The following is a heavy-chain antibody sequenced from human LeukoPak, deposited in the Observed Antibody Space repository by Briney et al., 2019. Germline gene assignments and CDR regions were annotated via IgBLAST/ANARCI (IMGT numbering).Heavy chain of an antibody. Sequence: GGSLRLSCAASGFTVSSNYMSWVRQAPGKGLEWVSVIYSGGSTYYADSVKGRFTISRDNSKNTLYLQMNSLRAEDTAVYYCAKHSGGPLHFDYWGQGTLVTVSS. CDR3: AKHSGGPLHFDY. CDR2: IYSGGST. J-gene: IGHJ4*02. V-gene: IGHV3-53*01. D-gene: IGHD1-26*01. CDR1: GFTVSSNY.